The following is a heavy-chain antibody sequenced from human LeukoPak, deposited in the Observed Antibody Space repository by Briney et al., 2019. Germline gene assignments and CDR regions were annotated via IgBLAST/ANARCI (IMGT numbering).Heavy chain of an antibody. CDR1: GFTFSSYG. V-gene: IGHV3-30*18. J-gene: IGHJ4*02. D-gene: IGHD5-18*01. Sequence: GGSLRLSCAASGFTFSSYGMHWVRQAPGKGLEWVAVISYDGSNKYFADSVKGRFTISRDNSKNTLYLQMNSLRAEDTAVYYCAKDRGYSYGSFDYWGQGTLVTVSS. CDR3: AKDRGYSYGSFDY. CDR2: ISYDGSNK.